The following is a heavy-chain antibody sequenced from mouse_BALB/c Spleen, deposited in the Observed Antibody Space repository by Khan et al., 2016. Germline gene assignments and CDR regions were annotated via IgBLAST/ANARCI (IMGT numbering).Heavy chain of an antibody. CDR3: GRGDY. CDR2: ISSGSSAI. CDR1: GFTFSSFG. V-gene: IGHV5-17*02. J-gene: IGHJ2*01. Sequence: EVELVESGGGLVQPGGSRKLSCAASGFTFSSFGMHWVRQAPEKGLEWVAFISSGSSAIYYADKVKGRFTISRDNPKKTLFRQTTSLRSEDTAMYYCGRGDYWGQGTTLTVSS.